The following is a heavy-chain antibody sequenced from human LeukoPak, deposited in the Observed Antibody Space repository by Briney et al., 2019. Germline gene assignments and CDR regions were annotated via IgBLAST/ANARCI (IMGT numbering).Heavy chain of an antibody. CDR1: GGTFSSYA. Sequence: SVKVSCKASGGTFSSYAISWVRQAPGQGLEWMGRIIPIFDTANYAQKFQGRVTMTEDTSTDTAYMELSSLRSEDTAVYYCATRNTYDSSGYYRESYYYMDVWGKGTTVTVSS. J-gene: IGHJ6*03. CDR2: IIPIFDTA. D-gene: IGHD3-22*01. CDR3: ATRNTYDSSGYYRESYYYMDV. V-gene: IGHV1-69*06.